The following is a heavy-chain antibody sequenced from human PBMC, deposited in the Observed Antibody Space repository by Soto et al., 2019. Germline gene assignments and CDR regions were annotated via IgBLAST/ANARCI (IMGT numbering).Heavy chain of an antibody. J-gene: IGHJ4*02. CDR1: GGTFSSYG. CDR3: ARPQGRDGYKTDY. Sequence: ASVKVSCKASGGTFSSYGFSWVRQAPGQGLEWMGGTIPMYGTVSYAQKFQGRVTITADESTSTVYMELSSLRSEDTAVYYCARPQGRDGYKTDYWGQGTLVTSPQ. V-gene: IGHV1-69*13. D-gene: IGHD5-12*01. CDR2: TIPMYGTV.